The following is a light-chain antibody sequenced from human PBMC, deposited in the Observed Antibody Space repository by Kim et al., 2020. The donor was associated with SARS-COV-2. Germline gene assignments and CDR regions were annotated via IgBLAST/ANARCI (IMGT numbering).Light chain of an antibody. Sequence: APGKPTSITCRGNNSGSKSWHWYQQKPGKAPVLVIYYDSDRPSGITERFSGSNSGNTATLTISRVEAGDEADYYCQVWDSSSDHRVFGGGTQLTVL. CDR1: NSGSKS. CDR2: YDS. CDR3: QVWDSSSDHRV. J-gene: IGLJ3*02. V-gene: IGLV3-21*04.